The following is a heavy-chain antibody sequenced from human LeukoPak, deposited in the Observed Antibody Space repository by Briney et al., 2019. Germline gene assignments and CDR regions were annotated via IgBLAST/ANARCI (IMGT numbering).Heavy chain of an antibody. J-gene: IGHJ5*02. CDR2: IIPIFSTA. CDR1: GGTFSSYA. CDR3: ARARGSAGGNWFDP. Sequence: SVKVSCKASGGTFSSYAISWVRQAPGQGLEWMGGIIPIFSTANYAQKFQGRVTITTDESTSTAYMELSSLRSEDTAVYYCARARGSAGGNWFDPWGQGTLVTVSS. D-gene: IGHD3-10*01. V-gene: IGHV1-69*05.